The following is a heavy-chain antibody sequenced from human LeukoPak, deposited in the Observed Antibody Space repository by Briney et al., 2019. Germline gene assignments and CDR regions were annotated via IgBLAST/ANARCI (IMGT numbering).Heavy chain of an antibody. CDR2: ISNGGST. CDR3: ARYYNRGWYGFDY. D-gene: IGHD6-19*01. J-gene: IGHJ4*02. CDR1: GGSISSDY. V-gene: IGHV4-59*01. Sequence: KSSETLSLTCTVSGGSISSDYWTWIRQPPGKGLEWIGYISNGGSTNYDPSHLSRVTISVDMSKSQVSLKLNSVTAADTAVYYCARYYNRGWYGFDYWGQGALVTVSS.